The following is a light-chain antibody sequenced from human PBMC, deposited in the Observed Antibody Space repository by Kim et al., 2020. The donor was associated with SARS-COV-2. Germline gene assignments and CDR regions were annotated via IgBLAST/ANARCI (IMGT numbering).Light chain of an antibody. J-gene: IGKJ4*01. V-gene: IGKV1-39*01. CDR3: QQSYSTPLT. CDR1: QSIRSY. CDR2: AAF. Sequence: DIQMTQSPSSLSASVGDRVTITCRASQSIRSYLNWYQQKPGKAPKLLMYAAFSLQSGVPSRFSGSGSGTDFTLTISSLQPEDFATYYCQQSYSTPLTFGGGTKVDIK.